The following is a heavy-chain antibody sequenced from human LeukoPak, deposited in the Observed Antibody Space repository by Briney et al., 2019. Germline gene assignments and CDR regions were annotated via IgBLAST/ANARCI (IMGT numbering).Heavy chain of an antibody. CDR1: GFTFTSYA. CDR2: ISGSGGST. CDR3: AKERASSSWKGMDV. Sequence: PGGSLRLSCAASGFTFTSYAMSWVRQAPGKGLEWVSAISGSGGSTCYADFVKGRFTIARDNSKNTLYLQMNSLRGEDTAVYYCAKERASSSWKGMDVWGQGTTVTVSS. D-gene: IGHD6-13*01. V-gene: IGHV3-23*01. J-gene: IGHJ6*02.